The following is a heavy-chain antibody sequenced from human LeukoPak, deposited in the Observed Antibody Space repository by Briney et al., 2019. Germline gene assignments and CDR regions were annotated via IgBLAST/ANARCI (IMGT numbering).Heavy chain of an antibody. CDR3: AKNGYDSSGYYSKHFDY. Sequence: PGGSLRLSCAASGFTFSSYSINWVRQAPGKGLEWVSAISGSGGSTYYADSVKGRFTISRDDSKNTLYPQMNSLRAEDTAVYYCAKNGYDSSGYYSKHFDYWGQGTLVTVSS. CDR2: ISGSGGST. CDR1: GFTFSSYS. D-gene: IGHD3-22*01. V-gene: IGHV3-23*01. J-gene: IGHJ4*02.